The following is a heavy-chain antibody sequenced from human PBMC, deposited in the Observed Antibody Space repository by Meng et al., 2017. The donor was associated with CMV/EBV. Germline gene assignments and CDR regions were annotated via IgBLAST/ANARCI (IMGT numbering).Heavy chain of an antibody. Sequence: VRLVDAGGCFVQPGWALRLSCVEAGFTFSTYGMHWVRQAPGKGLEWVTFIRYDGSRKYYADSVKGRFTISRDNSKNTLYLQMNNLRAEDTAVYYCTKDRLVGATTGFDFWGQGTLVTVSS. J-gene: IGHJ4*02. D-gene: IGHD1-26*01. CDR2: IRYDGSRK. CDR1: GFTFSTYG. V-gene: IGHV3-30*02. CDR3: TKDRLVGATTGFDF.